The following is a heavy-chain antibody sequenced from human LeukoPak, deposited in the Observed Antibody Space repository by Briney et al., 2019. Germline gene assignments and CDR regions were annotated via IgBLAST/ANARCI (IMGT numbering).Heavy chain of an antibody. J-gene: IGHJ4*02. V-gene: IGHV4-30-2*01. CDR3: ARHLYGSGSPLDY. CDR2: IYHSGST. D-gene: IGHD3-10*01. CDR1: GGSISSGGYY. Sequence: SETLSLTCSVSGGSISSGGYYWNWIRQHPGKGLEWIGYIYHSGSTYYNPSLKSRVTISVDRSKNQFSLKLSSVTAADTAVYYCARHLYGSGSPLDYWGQGILVTVSS.